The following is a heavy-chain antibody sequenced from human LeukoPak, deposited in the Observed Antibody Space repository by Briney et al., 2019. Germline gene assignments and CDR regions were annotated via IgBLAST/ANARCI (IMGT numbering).Heavy chain of an antibody. CDR3: ARHHSDYYYYYYGMDV. CDR1: GGSISSSSYY. CDR2: IYYSGST. J-gene: IGHJ6*02. D-gene: IGHD3-16*01. V-gene: IGHV4-39*01. Sequence: PSETLSLTCTVSGGSISSSSYYWGWIRQPPGKGLEWIGSIYYSGSTYYNPSLKSRVTISVDTSKNQFSLKLSSVTAADTAVYYCARHHSDYYYYYYGMDVWGQGTTVTVSS.